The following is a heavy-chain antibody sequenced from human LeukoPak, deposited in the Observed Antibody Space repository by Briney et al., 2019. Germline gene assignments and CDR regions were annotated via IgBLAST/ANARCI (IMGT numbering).Heavy chain of an antibody. CDR3: ARDRIQLWKGFDY. CDR1: GLTFGSYW. J-gene: IGHJ4*02. CDR2: MRHDGSEK. D-gene: IGHD5-18*01. Sequence: QTGGSLRPSWEGPGLTFGSYWMSWVRKAPGKGLGWVANMRHDGSEKYYVDSVRGRFTISRDNAKNSLYLQMNSLRAEDTAVYYCARDRIQLWKGFDYWGQGTLVTVSS. V-gene: IGHV3-7*01.